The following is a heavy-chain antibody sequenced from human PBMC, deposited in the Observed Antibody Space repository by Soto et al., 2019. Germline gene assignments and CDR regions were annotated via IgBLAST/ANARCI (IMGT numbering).Heavy chain of an antibody. Sequence: SETLSLTCTVSGGSISSGGYYWSWIRQHPGKGLEWIGYIYYSGSTYYNPSLKSRVTISVDTSKNQFSLKLSSVTAADTAVFYCARWGYCSSTSCYALDYWGQGTLVTVSS. CDR1: GGSISSGGYY. V-gene: IGHV4-31*03. J-gene: IGHJ4*02. CDR3: ARWGYCSSTSCYALDY. D-gene: IGHD2-2*01. CDR2: IYYSGST.